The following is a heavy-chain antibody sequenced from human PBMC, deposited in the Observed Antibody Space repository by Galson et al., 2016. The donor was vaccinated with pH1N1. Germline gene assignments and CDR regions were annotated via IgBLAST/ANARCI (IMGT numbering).Heavy chain of an antibody. CDR3: ARLIYGDYTLNFDY. J-gene: IGHJ4*02. Sequence: SETLSLTCSVSGASVRSGGQYWSWIRQPPGKGLEWIGYIYYSGSPNYNPSLKSRVTISVDTPKNQFSLKLSSVTAADTAVYYCARLIYGDYTLNFDYWGQGTLVTVSS. CDR2: IYYSGSP. CDR1: GASVRSGGQY. D-gene: IGHD4-17*01. V-gene: IGHV4-61*08.